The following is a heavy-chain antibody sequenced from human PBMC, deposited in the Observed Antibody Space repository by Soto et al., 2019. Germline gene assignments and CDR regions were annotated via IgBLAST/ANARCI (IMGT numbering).Heavy chain of an antibody. Sequence: ATVKVSCKASGCAFSFVFSWVRQAPGQGLEWMGWISASDGSTNSASKFLGRVTITRDTSIRTAYMDLNTLGSDDTAVYFCARGGGTILAPLPWGPGTLV. CDR2: ISASDGST. V-gene: IGHV1-18*01. D-gene: IGHD2-2*01. CDR3: ARGGGTILAPLP. J-gene: IGHJ1*01. CDR1: GCAFSFV.